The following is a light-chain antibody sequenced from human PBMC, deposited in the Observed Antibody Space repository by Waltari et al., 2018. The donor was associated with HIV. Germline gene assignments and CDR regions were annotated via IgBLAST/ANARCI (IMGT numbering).Light chain of an antibody. J-gene: IGKJ5*01. V-gene: IGKV1-39*01. CDR1: QNIKTL. Sequence: QLTQSPSSLSASLGDKVTITCRASQNIKTLLNWYQVRPGKAPHLLIYAVSGVPTGVPSRFTGGGSGADFTLTINNLQPEDFASYFCQHAYSVSITFGPGTRLEI. CDR2: AVS. CDR3: QHAYSVSIT.